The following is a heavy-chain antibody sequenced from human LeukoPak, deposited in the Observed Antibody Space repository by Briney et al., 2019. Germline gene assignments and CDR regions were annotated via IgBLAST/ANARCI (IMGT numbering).Heavy chain of an antibody. CDR3: AKDELWFGELSSYYGMDD. CDR2: ISYDGSNK. D-gene: IGHD3-10*01. Sequence: GGSLRLSCAASGFTFSSYGTHWVRQAPGKGLGWVSVISYDGSNKYYADSVKGRFTISRDNSNNTLYLQMNSLRAEDTAVYYCAKDELWFGELSSYYGMDDWGQGTTVTVSS. V-gene: IGHV3-30*18. CDR1: GFTFSSYG. J-gene: IGHJ6*02.